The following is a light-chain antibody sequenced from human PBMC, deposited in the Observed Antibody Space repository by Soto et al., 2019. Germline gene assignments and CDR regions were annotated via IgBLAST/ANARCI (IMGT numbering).Light chain of an antibody. CDR2: DVS. V-gene: IGLV2-14*01. CDR3: SSYTSSSTVI. Sequence: QSALTQPASVSGSPGQSITISCTATSSDVGTYNYVSWYQQYPGKAPKLTIYDVSNRPSGVSNRFSGSKSGNTASLTISGLQAEDEADYYCSSYTSSSTVIFGGGTKLTVL. CDR1: SSDVGTYNY. J-gene: IGLJ2*01.